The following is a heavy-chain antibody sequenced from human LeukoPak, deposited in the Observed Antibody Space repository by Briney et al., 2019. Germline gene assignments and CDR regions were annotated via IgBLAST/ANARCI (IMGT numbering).Heavy chain of an antibody. Sequence: SVKVSCKASGYTFTSYDINWVRQATGQGLEWMGWMNPNSGNTGYAQKFQGRVTMTRNTSISTAYMELSRLGSDDTALYYCARDSGYGSSWSDYWGQGTLVTVSS. CDR1: GYTFTSYD. CDR3: ARDSGYGSSWSDY. D-gene: IGHD6-13*01. J-gene: IGHJ4*02. V-gene: IGHV1-8*01. CDR2: MNPNSGNT.